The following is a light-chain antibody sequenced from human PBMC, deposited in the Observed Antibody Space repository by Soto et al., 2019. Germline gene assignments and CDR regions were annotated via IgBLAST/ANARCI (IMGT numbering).Light chain of an antibody. CDR2: WAS. CDR3: QQYYSTPLT. V-gene: IGKV4-1*01. CDR1: QSVLYNSNNKNY. J-gene: IGKJ4*01. Sequence: DIVMTQSPDSLAVSLGERATINCKSSQSVLYNSNNKNYLAWYQQKPGQPPKLLICWASTRESGVPDRFSGSGSGKYFTLTISSLQSEDVAVYYCQQYYSTPLTFGGGTKVEIK.